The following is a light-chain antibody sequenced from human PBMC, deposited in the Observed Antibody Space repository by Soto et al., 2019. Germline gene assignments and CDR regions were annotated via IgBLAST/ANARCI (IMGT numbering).Light chain of an antibody. CDR3: QQLDGFPLT. V-gene: IGKV1-9*01. CDR2: AAS. Sequence: IQLTQSPPFLSAYVGDRVTITCRASQGISSYLAWYQQKPGKAPKLLIYAASSLQSGVPSRFSGSGSGTEFTRTISSLQPEDSAAYYCQQLDGFPLTFGGGPTVEI. J-gene: IGKJ4*01. CDR1: QGISSY.